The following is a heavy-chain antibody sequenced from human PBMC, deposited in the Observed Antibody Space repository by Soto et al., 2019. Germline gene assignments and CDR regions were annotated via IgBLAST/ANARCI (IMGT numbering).Heavy chain of an antibody. CDR3: APIVHNLRNVYRKSFDP. D-gene: IGHD2-8*01. V-gene: IGHV3-30-3*01. CDR1: GFSFSSHA. Sequence: PAGSLTLSCTASGFSFSSHAMHWARNAPRKGLEWLADITYDGSNSYYNASVKGRFTISVDNSKNKLYLKMSSVRAEDTAVYYCAPIVHNLRNVYRKSFDPWGQGTLVTVSS. CDR2: ITYDGSNS. J-gene: IGHJ5*02.